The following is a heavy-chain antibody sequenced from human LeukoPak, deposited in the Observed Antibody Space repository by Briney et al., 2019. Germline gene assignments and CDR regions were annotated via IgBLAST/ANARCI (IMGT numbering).Heavy chain of an antibody. Sequence: AVSLRLSCAASGFTFSTYAMNWVRQAPGKGLEWVSLITGSGGYSYYADSVEGRFTIARDNSTNTLFLQMNSLRAADTAVYYCAKTRSGVTDAFDIWGQGTMVTV. J-gene: IGHJ3*02. D-gene: IGHD1-26*01. CDR1: GFTFSTYA. CDR3: AKTRSGVTDAFDI. V-gene: IGHV3-23*01. CDR2: ITGSGGYS.